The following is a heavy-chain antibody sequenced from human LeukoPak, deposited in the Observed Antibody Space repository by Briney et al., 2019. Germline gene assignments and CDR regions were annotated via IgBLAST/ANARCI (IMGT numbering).Heavy chain of an antibody. Sequence: SETLSLTCAVYGGSFSGYYWSWIRQPPGKGLEWIGEINHSGSTNYNPSLKSRVTISVDTSKNQFSLKLSSVTAADTAVYYCARGHLKYSSSYLYYSDYWGQGTLVTVSS. V-gene: IGHV4-34*01. CDR1: GGSFSGYY. CDR3: ARGHLKYSSSYLYYSDY. CDR2: INHSGST. J-gene: IGHJ4*02. D-gene: IGHD6-13*01.